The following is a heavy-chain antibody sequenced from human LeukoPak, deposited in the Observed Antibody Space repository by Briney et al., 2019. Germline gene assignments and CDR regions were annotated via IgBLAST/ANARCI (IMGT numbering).Heavy chain of an antibody. CDR1: GGSISSYY. CDR2: IYYSGRT. V-gene: IGHV4-59*12. CDR3: ARGSYSAPPFDY. J-gene: IGHJ4*02. Sequence: SETLSLTCTVSGGSISSYYWSWIRQPPGKGLEWIGYIYYSGRTNYNPSLKSRVTISADTSKNQFSLKLSSVTAADTAVYYCARGSYSAPPFDYWGQGTLVTVSS. D-gene: IGHD2-15*01.